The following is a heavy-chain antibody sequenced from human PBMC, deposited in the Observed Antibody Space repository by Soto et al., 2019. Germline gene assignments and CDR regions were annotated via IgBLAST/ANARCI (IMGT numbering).Heavy chain of an antibody. CDR3: ARDYKDDYVWGSYRYHEY. Sequence: GGSLRLSCAASVFTFSSYSMNFVRQAPGKGLEWVSYISSSTSTIYYADSVKGRFTISRDNAKNSLYLQMNSLRDEDTAVYYCARDYKDDYVWGSYRYHEYWGQGTLVAVSS. CDR1: VFTFSSYS. J-gene: IGHJ4*02. V-gene: IGHV3-48*02. D-gene: IGHD3-16*02. CDR2: ISSSTSTI.